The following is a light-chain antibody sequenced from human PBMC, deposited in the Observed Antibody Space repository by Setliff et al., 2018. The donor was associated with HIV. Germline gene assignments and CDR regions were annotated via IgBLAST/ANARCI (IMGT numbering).Light chain of an antibody. CDR1: SSDVGGYSH. V-gene: IGLV2-14*01. CDR2: EVR. Sequence: QSVLTQPASVSGSPGQSITISCTGTSSDVGGYSHVSWYQQHPGKAPELIIYEVRNRPSGVSNRFSGSKSGNTASLTISGLQAEDEADYYCSSYAITNTLPFGTGTKGTVL. J-gene: IGLJ1*01. CDR3: SSYAITNTLP.